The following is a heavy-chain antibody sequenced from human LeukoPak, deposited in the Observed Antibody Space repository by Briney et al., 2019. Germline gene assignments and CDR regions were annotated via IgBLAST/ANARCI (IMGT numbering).Heavy chain of an antibody. CDR1: GGSISSYY. Sequence: SETLSLTCTVSGGSISSYYWSWIRQPPGKGLEWIGYIYYSGSTNYNPSLKSRVTISVDTSKNQFSLKLSSMTAADTAVYYCAVVVAPYGMDVWGQGTTVTVSS. CDR3: AVVVAPYGMDV. J-gene: IGHJ6*02. D-gene: IGHD2-15*01. CDR2: IYYSGST. V-gene: IGHV4-59*01.